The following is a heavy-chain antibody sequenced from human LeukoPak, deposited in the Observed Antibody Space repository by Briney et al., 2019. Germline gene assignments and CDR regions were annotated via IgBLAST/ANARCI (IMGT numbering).Heavy chain of an antibody. J-gene: IGHJ6*03. CDR1: GFTFDDYA. CDR3: ARVGGTRDYYFYMDV. D-gene: IGHD1-26*01. V-gene: IGHV3-9*01. Sequence: GRSLRLSCAASGFTFDDYAMHWVRQAPGKGLEWVSGINWDSGYIGYADSVKGRFTISRDNAKNSLYLQMSSLRAEDTALYYCARVGGTRDYYFYMDVWGKGTTDTVSS. CDR2: INWDSGYI.